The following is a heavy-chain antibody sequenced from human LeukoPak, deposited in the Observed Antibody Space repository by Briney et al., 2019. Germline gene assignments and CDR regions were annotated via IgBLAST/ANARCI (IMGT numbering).Heavy chain of an antibody. D-gene: IGHD2-2*01. CDR2: IYHSGST. J-gene: IGHJ3*02. V-gene: IGHV4-30-2*01. Sequence: PSQTLSLTCTVSGGPISSGGYYWSWIRQPPGKGLEWIGYIYHSGSTYYNPSLKSRVTISVDRSKNQFSLKLSSVTAADTAVYYCARYCSSTSCYRDAFDIWGQGTMVTVSS. CDR3: ARYCSSTSCYRDAFDI. CDR1: GGPISSGGYY.